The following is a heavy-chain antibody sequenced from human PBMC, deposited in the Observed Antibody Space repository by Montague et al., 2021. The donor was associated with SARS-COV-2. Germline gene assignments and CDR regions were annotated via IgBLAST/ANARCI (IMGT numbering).Heavy chain of an antibody. J-gene: IGHJ6*03. CDR2: MYNSEKI. D-gene: IGHD2-15*01. CDR1: GASISSYS. Sequence: SETLSLTCTVSGASISSYSWSWIRQRPGKGLEWIGYMYNSEKINYNPSLQSRVPISVDTSKGQPSLKLNSVTAAATAVSFCARAIVSGLCSGGSCYKGYYYYMDVWGKGTTVTVSS. V-gene: IGHV4-59*13. CDR3: ARAIVSGLCSGGSCYKGYYYYMDV.